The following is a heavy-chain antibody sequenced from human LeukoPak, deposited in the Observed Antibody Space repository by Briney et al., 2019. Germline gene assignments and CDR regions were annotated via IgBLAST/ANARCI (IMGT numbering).Heavy chain of an antibody. CDR3: ARSNWNYVRWYFDL. D-gene: IGHD1-7*01. CDR1: GGSISSGSYY. Sequence: SQTLSLTCTVSGGSISSGSYYWSWIRQPAGKGLEWIGRIYTSGSTNYNPSLKSRVTISVDTSKNQFSLKLSSVTAADTAVYYCARSNWNYVRWYFDLWGRGTLVTVSS. V-gene: IGHV4-61*02. CDR2: IYTSGST. J-gene: IGHJ2*01.